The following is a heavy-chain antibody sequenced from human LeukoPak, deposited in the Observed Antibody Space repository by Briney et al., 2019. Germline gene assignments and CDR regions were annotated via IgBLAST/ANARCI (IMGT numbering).Heavy chain of an antibody. CDR3: AKYVMGSGFEAFDI. D-gene: IGHD6-19*01. V-gene: IGHV3-9*01. Sequence: GRSLRLSCAASGFTFDDYAMHWVRQAPGKGLEWVSGISWNSGSIGYADSVKGRFTISRDNAKNSLYLQMNSLRAEDTALYYCAKYVMGSGFEAFDIWGQRTMVTV. CDR2: ISWNSGSI. J-gene: IGHJ3*02. CDR1: GFTFDDYA.